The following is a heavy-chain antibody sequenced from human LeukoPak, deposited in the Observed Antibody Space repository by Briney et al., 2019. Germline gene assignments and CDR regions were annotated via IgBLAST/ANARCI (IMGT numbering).Heavy chain of an antibody. CDR2: IYSGGTT. J-gene: IGHJ2*01. Sequence: GGSLRLSCAASGFTVTSNYMSWVGQAQGRGLEWVSIIYSGGTTYYADSVRGRFTISRDNSKNTLYLQMNSLRAEDTAVYYCARDWYFDLWGRGTLVTVSS. V-gene: IGHV3-53*01. CDR3: ARDWYFDL. CDR1: GFTVTSNY.